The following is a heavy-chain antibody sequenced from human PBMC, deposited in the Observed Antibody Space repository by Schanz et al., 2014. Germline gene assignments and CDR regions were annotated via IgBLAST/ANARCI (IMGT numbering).Heavy chain of an antibody. CDR2: ISSSGSYS. CDR3: ARRSGSSWYSHVDY. J-gene: IGHJ4*02. CDR1: GFSFSDYY. Sequence: GQLVDSGGGLVKPGGSLRLSCAASGFSFSDYYMSWIRQAPGKGLEWLSYISSSGSYSNYLDSVKGRFTISRDNARNSLYLQMHSLRVEDTAVYYCARRSGSSWYSHVDYWGQGILVTVSS. V-gene: IGHV3-11*06. D-gene: IGHD6-13*01.